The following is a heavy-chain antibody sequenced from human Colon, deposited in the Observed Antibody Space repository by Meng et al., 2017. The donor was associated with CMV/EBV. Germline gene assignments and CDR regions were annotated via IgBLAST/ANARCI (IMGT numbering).Heavy chain of an antibody. CDR3: ARLDRYQVPY. Sequence: GESLKISCAASGFSLNHYGMNWVRQAPGKGLEWVAAISYDGSKKHYADSVKGRFTISRDNSQNTLDLQMNSLRLEDTAVYYCARLDRYQVPYWGQGSLVTVSS. CDR1: GFSLNHYG. D-gene: IGHD2-2*01. V-gene: IGHV3-30*03. J-gene: IGHJ4*02. CDR2: ISYDGSKK.